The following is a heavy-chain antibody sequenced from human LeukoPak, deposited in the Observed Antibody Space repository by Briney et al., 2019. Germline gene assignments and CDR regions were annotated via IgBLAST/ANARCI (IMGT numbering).Heavy chain of an antibody. CDR1: GGSISSYY. J-gene: IGHJ4*02. CDR2: IYYSGST. V-gene: IGHV4-59*08. CDR3: ARRFYGDLYFDY. D-gene: IGHD4-17*01. Sequence: PSETLSLTCTVSGGSISSYYWSWIRQPPGKGLEWIGYIYYSGSTNYNPSLKSRVTISVDTSKNQFYLKLSSVTAADTAVYYCARRFYGDLYFDYWGQGTLVTVSS.